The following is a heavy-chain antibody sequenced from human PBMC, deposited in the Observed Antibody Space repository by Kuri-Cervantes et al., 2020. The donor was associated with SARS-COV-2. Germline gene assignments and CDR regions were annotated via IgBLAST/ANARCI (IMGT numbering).Heavy chain of an antibody. D-gene: IGHD3-22*01. J-gene: IGHJ3*02. CDR3: ERDSRITMIVGGGPGAFDI. V-gene: IGHV3-66*01. Sequence: GGSLRLSCAASGFTVSSNYMSWVRQAPGKGLEWVSVIYSGGSTYYADSVKGRFTISRDNSKNTLYLQMNSLRAEDKAVYYCERDSRITMIVGGGPGAFDIWGQGTMVTVSS. CDR2: IYSGGST. CDR1: GFTVSSNY.